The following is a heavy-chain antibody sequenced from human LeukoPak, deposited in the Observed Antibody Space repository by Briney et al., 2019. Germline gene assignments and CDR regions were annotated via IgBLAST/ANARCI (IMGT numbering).Heavy chain of an antibody. D-gene: IGHD1-26*01. CDR1: GFTFSSYG. J-gene: IGHJ6*03. V-gene: IGHV3-30*03. CDR2: ISYDGSNK. Sequence: GGSLRLSCAASGFTFSSYGMHWVRQAPGKGLEWVAVISYDGSNKYYADSVKGRFTISRDNSKNTLYLQMNSLRVEDTAVYYCARSPWDSRLYMDVWGKGTTVTVSS. CDR3: ARSPWDSRLYMDV.